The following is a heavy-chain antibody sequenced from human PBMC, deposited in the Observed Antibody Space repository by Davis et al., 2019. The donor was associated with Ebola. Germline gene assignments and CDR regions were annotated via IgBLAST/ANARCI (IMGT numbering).Heavy chain of an antibody. V-gene: IGHV1-69*06. Sequence: AASVKVSCKASGYTFNSHGISWVRQAPGQGLEWMGRVIPMSGTTNYAQKFEDRVTITADKSTDVSYMELTRLTYEDTAMYYCAREAVSASTVGNWFAPWGQGTLVTVSS. D-gene: IGHD4-17*01. CDR1: GYTFNSHG. CDR2: VIPMSGTT. J-gene: IGHJ5*02. CDR3: AREAVSASTVGNWFAP.